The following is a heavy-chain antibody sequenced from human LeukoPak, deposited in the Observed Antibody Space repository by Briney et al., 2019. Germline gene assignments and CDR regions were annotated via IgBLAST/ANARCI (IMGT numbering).Heavy chain of an antibody. Sequence: SETLSLTCTVSGGSISSYYWSWIRQPPGNGLEWIGYIYYSGSTNYNPSLKSRVTISVDTSKNQFSLKLSSVTAADTAVYYCAREVARGYSYGNSFDIWGQGTMVTVSS. J-gene: IGHJ3*02. CDR3: AREVARGYSYGNSFDI. V-gene: IGHV4-59*01. D-gene: IGHD5-18*01. CDR2: IYYSGST. CDR1: GGSISSYY.